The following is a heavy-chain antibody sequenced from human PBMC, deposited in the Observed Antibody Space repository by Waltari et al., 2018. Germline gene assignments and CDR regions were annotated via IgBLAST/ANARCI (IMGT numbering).Heavy chain of an antibody. CDR3: ASSSFCSSTTCYLGY. CDR2: IGAYNGNT. CDR1: GYTFSSYG. J-gene: IGHJ4*02. Sequence: QVRLVQSAAEVKKPGASVKVSCKASGYTFSSYGISWVRQAPGQGLEWMGWIGAYNGNTDYALKFRGRVTLTTDRSTNTAYIELRSLRSDDTAFYYCASSSFCSSTTCYLGYWGQGTLVTVSS. V-gene: IGHV1-18*01. D-gene: IGHD2-2*01.